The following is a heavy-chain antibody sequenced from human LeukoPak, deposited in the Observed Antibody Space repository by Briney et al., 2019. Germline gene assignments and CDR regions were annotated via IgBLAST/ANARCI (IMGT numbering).Heavy chain of an antibody. Sequence: GGSLTLSCTASGFTFSRFAMSWVRQAPGQGLAWVSAISGGGDAHYADSVKGRFTISRDNSKNTLFLHMNNLTADDTALYYCAKEGITGADSWGQGTLVSVSS. J-gene: IGHJ4*02. CDR1: GFTFSRFA. CDR3: AKEGITGADS. V-gene: IGHV3-23*01. CDR2: ISGGGDA.